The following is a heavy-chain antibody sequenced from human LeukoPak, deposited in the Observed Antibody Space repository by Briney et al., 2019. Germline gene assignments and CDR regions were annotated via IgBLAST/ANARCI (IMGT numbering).Heavy chain of an antibody. V-gene: IGHV4-4*07. Sequence: PSETLSLTCIVSVDSIIGSYWRWIGQPAGKGLEWIGRIYSSGSTNYNPSLKSRVTMSVDTSKNQFSLKLSSVTAADTAVYYCARYSSSWTDAFDIWGQGTMVTVSS. J-gene: IGHJ3*02. D-gene: IGHD6-13*01. CDR1: VDSIIGSY. CDR2: IYSSGST. CDR3: ARYSSSWTDAFDI.